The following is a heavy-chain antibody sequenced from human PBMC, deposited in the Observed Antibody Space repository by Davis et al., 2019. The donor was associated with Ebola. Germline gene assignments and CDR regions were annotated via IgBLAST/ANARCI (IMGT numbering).Heavy chain of an antibody. CDR1: GFTFSSYG. CDR2: ISYDGNYE. CDR3: AKSLVSSSSY. V-gene: IGHV3-30*18. J-gene: IGHJ4*02. Sequence: LKISCAASGFTFSSYGMHWVRQAPGKGLEWVAAISYDGNYEYSADSVKGRFSISRDNSKNTLYLQMNSLRAEDTAVYYCAKSLVSSSSYWGQGTLVTVSS. D-gene: IGHD6-6*01.